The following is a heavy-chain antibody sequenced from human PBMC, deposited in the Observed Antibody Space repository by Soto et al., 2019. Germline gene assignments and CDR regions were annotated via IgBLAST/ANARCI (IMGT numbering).Heavy chain of an antibody. J-gene: IGHJ5*02. CDR3: ATDTGIAALDP. CDR2: ISAYSGET. Sequence: ASVKVSCKASGYTFISYGISWVRQAPGQGLEWMGWISAYSGETIYAQKFQGRVTMTEDTSTDTAYMELSSLRSEDTAVYYCATDTGIAALDPWGQGTLVTVSS. V-gene: IGHV1-18*01. CDR1: GYTFISYG. D-gene: IGHD6-6*01.